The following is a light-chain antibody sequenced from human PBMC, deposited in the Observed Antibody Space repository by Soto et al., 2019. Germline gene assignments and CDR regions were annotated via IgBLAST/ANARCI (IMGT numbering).Light chain of an antibody. V-gene: IGKV3-15*01. CDR3: QQFNNWPPWT. CDR1: QSISIN. J-gene: IGKJ1*01. Sequence: DIVMTQSPATLSVSPGDRVTLSCRASQSISINLAWYQQKPGQAPRLLIYGASTRATGIPARFSGSGSGTEFNLTISSLQSEDFAVYYCQQFNNWPPWTFGPGAKVVIK. CDR2: GAS.